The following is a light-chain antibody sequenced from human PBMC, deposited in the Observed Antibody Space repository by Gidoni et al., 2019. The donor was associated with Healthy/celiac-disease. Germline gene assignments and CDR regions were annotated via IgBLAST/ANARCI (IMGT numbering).Light chain of an antibody. CDR3: QQRSNWPRT. CDR1: QSVSSY. J-gene: IGKJ1*01. CDR2: DAS. V-gene: IGKV3-11*02. Sequence: ELVLTQSPATLSLSPGERATLPCRASQSVSSYLAWYQQKTGQAPRLLIYDASNRATGIPARFSGSGSGRDFTLTISSLEPEDFAVYYCQQRSNWPRTFGQGTKVEIK.